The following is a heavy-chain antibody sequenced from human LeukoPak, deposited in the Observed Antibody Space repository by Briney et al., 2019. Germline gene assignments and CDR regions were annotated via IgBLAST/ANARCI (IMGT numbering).Heavy chain of an antibody. CDR1: GFTFGPYW. J-gene: IGHJ3*02. D-gene: IGHD3-16*01. CDR2: INNDGSDT. Sequence: PGGSLRLSCVASGFTFGPYWMHWVRQVPGKWLVWVSRINNDGSDTIYADSVKGRFTVSRDNSKDTLFLQMNSLRAEDTAVYYCARGGGDHAFDIWGQGTMVTVSS. CDR3: ARGGGDHAFDI. V-gene: IGHV3-74*01.